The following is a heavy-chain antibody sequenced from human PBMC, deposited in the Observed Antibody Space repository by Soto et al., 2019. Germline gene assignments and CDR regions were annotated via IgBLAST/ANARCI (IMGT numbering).Heavy chain of an antibody. D-gene: IGHD4-4*01. V-gene: IGHV4-59*08. Sequence: SETLSLTCTVSGGSISSYYWSWIRQPPGKGLEWIGYIYHSGTTNYNPSLKSRVTISGDTSKNQFSLKLSSVTAADTAVYYCARQGDYSNFDYWGQGTLVTVSS. CDR3: ARQGDYSNFDY. CDR2: IYHSGTT. J-gene: IGHJ4*02. CDR1: GGSISSYY.